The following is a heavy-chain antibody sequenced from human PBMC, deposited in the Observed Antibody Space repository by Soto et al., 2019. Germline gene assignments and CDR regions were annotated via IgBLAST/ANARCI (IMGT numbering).Heavy chain of an antibody. CDR1: GGSISSGGYY. CDR2: IYYSGST. D-gene: IGHD6-19*01. V-gene: IGHV4-31*03. CDR3: ARVLPYSSGWYYFDY. J-gene: IGHJ4*02. Sequence: PSETLSLTCTVSGGSISSGGYYWSWIRQHPGKGLEWIGYIYYSGSTYYNPSLKSRVTISVDTSKNQFSLKLSSVTAADTAVYYCARVLPYSSGWYYFDYWGQGTLVTVPS.